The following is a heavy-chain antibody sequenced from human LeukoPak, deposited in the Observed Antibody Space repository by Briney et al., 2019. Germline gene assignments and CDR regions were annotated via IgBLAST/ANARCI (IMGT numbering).Heavy chain of an antibody. V-gene: IGHV4-59*01. D-gene: IGHD6-6*01. CDR2: IYYSGST. CDR3: AGATLIAPRPGYFDY. J-gene: IGHJ4*02. Sequence: SSETLSLTCTVSGGSISSYYWSWIRQPPGKVLEWLGYIYYSGSTNYNPSLKSRVTISVDTSKKQFSLKLSSVTATDTAVYYCAGATLIAPRPGYFDYWGQGTLVTVSS. CDR1: GGSISSYY.